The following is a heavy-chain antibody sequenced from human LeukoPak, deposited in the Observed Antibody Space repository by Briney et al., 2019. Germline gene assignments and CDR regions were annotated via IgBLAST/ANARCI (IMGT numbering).Heavy chain of an antibody. CDR3: ARGRSPNYYDSSNFDY. J-gene: IGHJ4*02. V-gene: IGHV4-34*01. CDR1: GGSFSGYY. CDR2: INHSGST. Sequence: KASETLSLTCAVYGGSFSGYYWSWIRQPPGKGLEWIGEINHSGSTNYNPSLKSRVTISVDTSKNQFSLKLSSVTAADTAVYYCARGRSPNYYDSSNFDYWGQGTLVTVSS. D-gene: IGHD3-22*01.